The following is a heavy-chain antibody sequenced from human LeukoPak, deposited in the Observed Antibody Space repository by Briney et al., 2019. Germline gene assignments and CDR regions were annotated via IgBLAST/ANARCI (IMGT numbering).Heavy chain of an antibody. J-gene: IGHJ4*02. CDR3: ARNYPLGSGSYYFSYFDY. D-gene: IGHD3-10*01. Sequence: SETLSLTCTVSGYSISSGYYWGWIRQPPGKGLEWIGYIYYSGSTNYNPSLKSRVTISVDTSKNQFSLKLSSVTAADTAVYYCARNYPLGSGSYYFSYFDYWGQGTLVTVSS. CDR1: GYSISSGYY. CDR2: IYYSGST. V-gene: IGHV4-61*01.